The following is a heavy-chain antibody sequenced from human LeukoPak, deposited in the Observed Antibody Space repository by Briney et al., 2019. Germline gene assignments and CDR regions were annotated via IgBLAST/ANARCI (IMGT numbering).Heavy chain of an antibody. CDR2: ISGSGGST. J-gene: IGHJ4*02. CDR3: LTTGETGDY. V-gene: IGHV3-23*01. D-gene: IGHD1-1*01. CDR1: GCTFSSYA. Sequence: GGSLRLSCAASGCTFSSYAMSWVRQAPGKGLEWVSAISGSGGSTYYADSVKGRFNISRHNSKNTLYLQMNSLRAEDTAVYYSLTTGETGDYWGQGTLVTVSS.